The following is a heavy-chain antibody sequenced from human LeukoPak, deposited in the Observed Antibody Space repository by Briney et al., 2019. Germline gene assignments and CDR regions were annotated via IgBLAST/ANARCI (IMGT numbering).Heavy chain of an antibody. CDR3: AREWELRTFCIGY. V-gene: IGHV1-18*01. Sequence: ASVKVSCKASGYTFTSYGISWVRQAPGQGLEWMGWISAYNGNTNYAQKFQGRVTITADESTSTAYMELSSLRSEDTAVYYCAREWELRTFCIGYWGQGTLVTVSS. CDR2: ISAYNGNT. CDR1: GYTFTSYG. J-gene: IGHJ4*02. D-gene: IGHD1-26*01.